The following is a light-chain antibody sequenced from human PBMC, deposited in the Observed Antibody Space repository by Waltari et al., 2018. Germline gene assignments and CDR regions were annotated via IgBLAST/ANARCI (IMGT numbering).Light chain of an antibody. CDR2: NAI. Sequence: EILLTQSPATLSSSPGDRATLSCRASQSASNSLTWYQQKPGQAPRLLIYNAITRPTGTPARFSGSGSGTDFTLTIGSLEPEDSAVYFCLQRNNWPPTFGGGTTVEIK. J-gene: IGKJ4*02. CDR1: QSASNS. V-gene: IGKV3-11*01. CDR3: LQRNNWPPT.